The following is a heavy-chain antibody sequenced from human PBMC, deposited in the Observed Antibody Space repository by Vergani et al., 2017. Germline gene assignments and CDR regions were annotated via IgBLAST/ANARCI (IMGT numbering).Heavy chain of an antibody. J-gene: IGHJ6*02. CDR2: IYSGGST. Sequence: EVQLVESGGGLVQPGGSLRLSCAASGFTVSSNYMSWVRQAPGKGLEWVSVIYSGGSTYYADSVKGPFTISRHNSKNTLYLQMNSLRAEDTAVYYCARDRVDIVATTTCYYDYYGMDGWGEG. D-gene: IGHD5-12*01. CDR1: GFTVSSNY. V-gene: IGHV3-53*04. CDR3: ARDRVDIVATTTCYYDYYGMDG.